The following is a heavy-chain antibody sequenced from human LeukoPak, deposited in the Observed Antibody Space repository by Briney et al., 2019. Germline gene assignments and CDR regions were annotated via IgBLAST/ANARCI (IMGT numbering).Heavy chain of an antibody. D-gene: IGHD1-26*01. Sequence: ASVKVSCKASGGTFSSYAISWVRQAPGQGLEWMGGIIPIFGTANYAQKFQGRVTMTRDMSTSTDFMELSSLRSEDTAVYYCARDNSVGDNAWWFDPWGQGTLVTVSS. V-gene: IGHV1-69*05. CDR3: ARDNSVGDNAWWFDP. CDR1: GGTFSSYA. J-gene: IGHJ5*02. CDR2: IIPIFGTA.